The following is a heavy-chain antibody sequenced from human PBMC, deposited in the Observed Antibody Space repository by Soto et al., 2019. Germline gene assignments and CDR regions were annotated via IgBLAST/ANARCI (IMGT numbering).Heavy chain of an antibody. CDR1: GFTFSSYA. D-gene: IGHD3-3*01. CDR3: ARADLEQYNWFDP. Sequence: PGGSLRLSCAASGFTFSSYAMHWVRQAPGKGLEWVAVISYDGSNKYYADSVKGRFTISRDNSKNTLYLQMNSLRAEDTAVYYCARADLEQYNWFDPWGQGTLVTVSS. CDR2: ISYDGSNK. V-gene: IGHV3-30-3*01. J-gene: IGHJ5*02.